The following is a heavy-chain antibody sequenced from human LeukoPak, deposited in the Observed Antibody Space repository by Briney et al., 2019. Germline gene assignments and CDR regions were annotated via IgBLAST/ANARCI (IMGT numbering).Heavy chain of an antibody. V-gene: IGHV4-34*01. J-gene: IGHJ5*02. CDR3: ARSRAFNSGAFDP. D-gene: IGHD1-26*01. CDR2: INHSGST. CDR1: GGSFSGYY. Sequence: SETLSLTCAVYGGSFSGYYWSWIRQPPGKGLEWIGEINHSGSTNYNPSLKSRVTISVDTSKNQFSLKLSSVTAADTAVYYCARSRAFNSGAFDPWGQGSLITVSS.